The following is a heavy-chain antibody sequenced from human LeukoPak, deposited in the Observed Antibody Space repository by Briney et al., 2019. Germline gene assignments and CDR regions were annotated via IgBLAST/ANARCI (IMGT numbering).Heavy chain of an antibody. Sequence: GGSLRLSCAASGFIFKDYWMIWVRQAPGKGLEWVANIKQDGSEKYYVDSVKGRFTISRDNAKNSLYLQMNSLRAEDTAVYYCASFGLRSNYWGQGTLVTVSS. J-gene: IGHJ4*02. CDR2: IKQDGSEK. CDR3: ASFGLRSNY. V-gene: IGHV3-7*01. D-gene: IGHD3/OR15-3a*01. CDR1: GFIFKDYW.